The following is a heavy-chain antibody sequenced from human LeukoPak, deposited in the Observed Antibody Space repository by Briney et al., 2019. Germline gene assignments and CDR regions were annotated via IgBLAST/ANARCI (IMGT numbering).Heavy chain of an antibody. CDR3: ARYDYNNYVGYYDH. CDR1: GFTFHDYG. D-gene: IGHD4-11*01. J-gene: IGHJ4*02. Sequence: GGSLRLSCAASGFTFHDYGMSWVRQAPGKGLEWVSGINWNGRTTDYADSVKGRFTISRDNAKNSLYLQMNSLRVEDTAFYYCARYDYNNYVGYYDHWGQGTLVTVSS. V-gene: IGHV3-20*04. CDR2: INWNGRTT.